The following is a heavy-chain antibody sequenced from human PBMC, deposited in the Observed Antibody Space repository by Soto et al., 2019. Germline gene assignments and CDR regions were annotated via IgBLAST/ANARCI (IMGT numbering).Heavy chain of an antibody. CDR1: ADTFTSYY. D-gene: IGHD3-16*02. CDR3: ARSPGGVFGSIISGYNWLAP. CDR2: INPNGGST. J-gene: IGHJ5*02. Sequence: ASVKVSCKAPADTFTSYYIHWVRQAPGHGLEWMGIINPNGGSTRFAQTFQGRITMTTETSTSTVYMERRRRRSEETAVSYWARSPGGVFGSIISGYNWLAPGGQGSLVTVSS. V-gene: IGHV1-46*01.